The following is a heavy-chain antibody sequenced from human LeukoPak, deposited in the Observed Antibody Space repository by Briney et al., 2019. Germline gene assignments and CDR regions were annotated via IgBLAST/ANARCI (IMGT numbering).Heavy chain of an antibody. V-gene: IGHV1-2*02. CDR2: INPNSGGT. J-gene: IGHJ4*02. CDR3: ARAHYLRLYFFDY. D-gene: IGHD3-10*01. CDR1: GYTITDYY. Sequence: GASVKVSCKASGYTITDYYIHWVRQAPGQGLECMGWINPNSGGTNYAQKFEGRVTMTTDTSINTGYVELSSLTSDDTAVYFCARAHYLRLYFFDYWGQGTLVTVSS.